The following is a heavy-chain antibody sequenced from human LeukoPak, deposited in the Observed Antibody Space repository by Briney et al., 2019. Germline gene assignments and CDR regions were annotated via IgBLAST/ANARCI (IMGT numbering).Heavy chain of an antibody. Sequence: GGSLRLSCAASAFPFSTYTMHWVRQAPGKGLEWVSSISSSSTFKHYADSLKGRFTISRDNARNSLFLQMNSLRAEDTAVYYCARVTGYMIEDYFDYWGQGTLVTVSS. V-gene: IGHV3-21*06. D-gene: IGHD3-22*01. CDR3: ARVTGYMIEDYFDY. CDR1: AFPFSTYT. CDR2: ISSSSTFK. J-gene: IGHJ4*02.